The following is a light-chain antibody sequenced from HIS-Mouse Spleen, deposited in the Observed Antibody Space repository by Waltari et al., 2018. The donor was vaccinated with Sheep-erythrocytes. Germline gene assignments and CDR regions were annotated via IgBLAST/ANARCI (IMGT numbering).Light chain of an antibody. Sequence: QPVLTQPPSASASLGASVTLTCPLTSGYSTYKVYWYPPRPGTGPRFVMRVGTGGIVGSKGDGIPDRFSVLGSGLNRYLTIKNIQEEDESDYHCGADHGSGSNFVYVFGTGTKVTVL. CDR3: GADHGSGSNFVYV. J-gene: IGLJ1*01. CDR1: SGYSTYK. V-gene: IGLV9-49*01. CDR2: VGTGGIVG.